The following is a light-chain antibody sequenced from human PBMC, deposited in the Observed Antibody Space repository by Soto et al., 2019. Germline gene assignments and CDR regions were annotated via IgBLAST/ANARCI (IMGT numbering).Light chain of an antibody. V-gene: IGKV3-20*01. Sequence: EIVLTQSPGTLSLSPGERATLSCRASQSVSSNYLAWYQQKPGQAPRLLIYGASIRATGIPDRFSGSGSGTDFTLTISRLEPEDFAVYSCEQYGSSPLTFGGGTKVEFK. J-gene: IGKJ4*01. CDR2: GAS. CDR1: QSVSSNY. CDR3: EQYGSSPLT.